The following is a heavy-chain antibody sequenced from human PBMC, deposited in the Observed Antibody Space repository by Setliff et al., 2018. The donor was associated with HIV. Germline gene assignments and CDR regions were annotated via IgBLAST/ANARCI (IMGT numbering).Heavy chain of an antibody. Sequence: PGESLKISCAASGFTFSSYGMHWVRQAPGKGLEWVAFIRYDGSNKYYADSVKGRFTISRGNSKNTLYLQMNSLRAEDTAVYYCAKDRYYDSSGSPFDYWGQGTLVTVSS. CDR1: GFTFSSYG. V-gene: IGHV3-30*02. J-gene: IGHJ4*02. CDR3: AKDRYYDSSGSPFDY. CDR2: IRYDGSNK. D-gene: IGHD3-22*01.